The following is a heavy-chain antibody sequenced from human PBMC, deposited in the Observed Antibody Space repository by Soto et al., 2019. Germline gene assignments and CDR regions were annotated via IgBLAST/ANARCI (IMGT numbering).Heavy chain of an antibody. V-gene: IGHV1-18*01. Sequence: QVQLVQSGDEVTKPGASVKVSCKAYGYIFDNYGIAWVRQAAGQAIAWMSWISPYTGNTHSATKVQGRLTMTTDTSTSTAYMDLGSLTSDDTAVYYCVMVDNYVTPTPQDVWGQGTTVTVSS. CDR1: GYIFDNYG. J-gene: IGHJ6*02. CDR3: VMVDNYVTPTPQDV. D-gene: IGHD3-16*01. CDR2: ISPYTGNT.